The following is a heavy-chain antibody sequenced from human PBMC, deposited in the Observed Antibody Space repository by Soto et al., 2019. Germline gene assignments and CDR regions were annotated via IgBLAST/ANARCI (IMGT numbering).Heavy chain of an antibody. D-gene: IGHD3-22*01. Sequence: VKVSCKASGGTFSTYTMSWVRQAPGQGLEWMGGIIPMFGTTTYAENFQGRVTITADESTSTAYMELTSLRSEDTAVYYCTRDLYYFDSSAYYGHNWFDPWGQGTRVTVS. CDR1: GGTFSTYT. CDR3: TRDLYYFDSSAYYGHNWFDP. CDR2: IIPMFGTT. J-gene: IGHJ5*02. V-gene: IGHV1-69*13.